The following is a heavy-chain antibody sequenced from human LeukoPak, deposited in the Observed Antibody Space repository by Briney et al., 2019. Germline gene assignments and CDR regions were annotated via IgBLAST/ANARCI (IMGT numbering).Heavy chain of an antibody. D-gene: IGHD4-11*01. CDR3: ARADPTVGNFDY. V-gene: IGHV4-59*08. Sequence: SETLSLTCTVSGGSISSYYWSWIRQPPGKGLEWTGYIYYRGSTNYNPSLKSRVTISVDTSKNQFSLKLSSVTAADTAVYCCARADPTVGNFDYWGQGTLVTVSS. CDR2: IYYRGST. CDR1: GGSISSYY. J-gene: IGHJ4*02.